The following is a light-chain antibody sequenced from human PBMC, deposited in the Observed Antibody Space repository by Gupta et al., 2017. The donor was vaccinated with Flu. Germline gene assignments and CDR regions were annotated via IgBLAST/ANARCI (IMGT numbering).Light chain of an antibody. CDR1: QGISSW. CDR3: RQCDSFPFT. J-gene: IGKJ4*01. V-gene: IGKV1-12*01. Sequence: DSQMTQSPSSVSASVGDRVTITCRASQGISSWLAWYQLQPGKAPKLLLYTASSLQSGVPSRFSGSGSGTXFSLTIXSVQPEDVATYYCRQCDSFPFTFGXGTKVEIK. CDR2: TAS.